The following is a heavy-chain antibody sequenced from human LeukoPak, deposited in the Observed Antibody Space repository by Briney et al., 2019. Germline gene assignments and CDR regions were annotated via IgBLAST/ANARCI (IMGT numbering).Heavy chain of an antibody. V-gene: IGHV4-59*01. CDR2: ILYSGST. CDR3: ARGGSIYGFDS. J-gene: IGHJ4*02. CDR1: GGSISTYY. Sequence: SETLSLTCSVSGGSISTYYWSWIRQPPGKGLEWIGYILYSGSTVYNPSLKSRVTISLDTSNNHFSLKLTSLTAADTAVYYCARGGSIYGFDSWGQGTMATVSS. D-gene: IGHD3-10*01.